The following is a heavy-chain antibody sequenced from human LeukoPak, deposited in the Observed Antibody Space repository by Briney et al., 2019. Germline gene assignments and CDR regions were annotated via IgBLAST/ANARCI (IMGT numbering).Heavy chain of an antibody. D-gene: IGHD3-10*01. CDR2: IYYSGST. J-gene: IGHJ4*02. Sequence: SETLSLTCTVSGSSISTYYWSWIRQPPGKGLEWIGYIYYSGSTNYNPSLKSRVTISLDTSKNQFSLKLTSMTAADTAIYYCARESRGYGSGRDWGQGTLVTVSS. CDR3: ARESRGYGSGRD. CDR1: GSSISTYY. V-gene: IGHV4-59*13.